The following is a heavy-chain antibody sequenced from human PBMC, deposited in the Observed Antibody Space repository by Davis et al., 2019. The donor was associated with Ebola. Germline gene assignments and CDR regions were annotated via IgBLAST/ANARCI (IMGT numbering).Heavy chain of an antibody. CDR3: AKSFERDVMAGHFDY. D-gene: IGHD6-19*01. CDR1: GFTSSNNV. V-gene: IGHV3-23*01. CDR2: ISPTGGST. Sequence: PGGSLRLSCAASGFTSSNNVMSWVPQAQGKALEWVSVISPTGGSTYYADSVQGRFTISRDNSKDTLSLQMINLRAEDTAVYYCAKSFERDVMAGHFDYWGRGTLVTVSA. J-gene: IGHJ4*02.